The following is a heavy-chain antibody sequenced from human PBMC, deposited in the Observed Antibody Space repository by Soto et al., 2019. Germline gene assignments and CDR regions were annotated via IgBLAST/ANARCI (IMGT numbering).Heavy chain of an antibody. CDR3: TTVVDFWLTIDY. D-gene: IGHD3-9*01. CDR1: GFTFSNAW. CDR2: IKSKTDGGIT. V-gene: IGHV3-15*07. Sequence: EVQLVESGGGLVKPGGSLRLSCAASGFTFSNAWMNWVRQAPGKGLEWVGRIKSKTDGGITDYAAPVKGRFTISRDDSKNTLYLQMNSLKTEDTAVYYCTTVVDFWLTIDYWGQGTLVTVSS. J-gene: IGHJ4*02.